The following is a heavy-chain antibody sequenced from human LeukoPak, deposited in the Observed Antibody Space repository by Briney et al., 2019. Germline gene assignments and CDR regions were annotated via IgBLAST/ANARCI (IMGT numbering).Heavy chain of an antibody. CDR3: AKDISGCWTDKYFDY. CDR2: ISYDGSNK. D-gene: IGHD1-26*01. J-gene: IGHJ4*02. CDR1: GFTFSSYG. Sequence: PRRSLRLSCAASGFTFSSYGMHWVRQAPGKGLEWVAVISYDGSNKYYADSVKGRFTISRDNSKNTLYLQMNSLRAEDTAIYYCAKDISGCWTDKYFDYWGQGTLVTVSS. V-gene: IGHV3-30*18.